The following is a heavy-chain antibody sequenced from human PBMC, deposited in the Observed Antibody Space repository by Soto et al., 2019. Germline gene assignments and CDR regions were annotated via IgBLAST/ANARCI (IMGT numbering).Heavy chain of an antibody. Sequence: QVQLVQSGAEVKKPGSSVKVSCKASGGTFSSYAISWVRQAPGQGLEWMGGIIPIFGTANYAQKFQGRVTITADESTSTAYMELSGLRSEDTAVYYCAIRTYYYDSSGYPFDPWGQGTLVTVSS. CDR2: IIPIFGTA. CDR1: GGTFSSYA. V-gene: IGHV1-69*01. J-gene: IGHJ5*02. D-gene: IGHD3-22*01. CDR3: AIRTYYYDSSGYPFDP.